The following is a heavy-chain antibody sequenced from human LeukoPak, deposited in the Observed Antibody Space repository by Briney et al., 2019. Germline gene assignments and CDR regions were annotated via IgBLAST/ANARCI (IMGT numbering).Heavy chain of an antibody. CDR2: VFYSGSR. J-gene: IGHJ6*03. V-gene: IGHV4-39*01. Sequence: SESLSLTCGVSGGSINTNTFFWGWIRQAPGKGLEWIGNVFYSGSRMYNPSLKSRVTMSIDTSESQFSLSLSSVTAADTAMYWCVRQSRIFGVTRPGYMDVWGKGIMVSVSS. CDR1: GGSINTNTFF. D-gene: IGHD3-3*01. CDR3: VRQSRIFGVTRPGYMDV.